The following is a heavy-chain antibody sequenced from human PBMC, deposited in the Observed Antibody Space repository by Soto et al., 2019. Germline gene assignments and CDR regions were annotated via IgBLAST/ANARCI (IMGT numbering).Heavy chain of an antibody. J-gene: IGHJ4*02. Sequence: SETLSLTCTVSGCSISRSSYYWGWIRQPPGKGLEWIGSIYYSGSTYYNPSLKSRVTISVDTSKNQFSLKLSSVTAADTAVYYCPRHDYGGFGLWGQGTLVTVS. CDR1: GCSISRSSYY. V-gene: IGHV4-39*01. D-gene: IGHD4-17*01. CDR2: IYYSGST. CDR3: PRHDYGGFGL.